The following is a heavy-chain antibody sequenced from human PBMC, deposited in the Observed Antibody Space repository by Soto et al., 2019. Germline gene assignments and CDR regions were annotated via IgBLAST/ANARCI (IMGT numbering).Heavy chain of an antibody. V-gene: IGHV3-33*01. J-gene: IGHJ6*02. CDR2: IWYDGSNR. Sequence: LRLSCAASGFTFSSYGMHWVRQAPGKGLEWVAVIWYDGSNRYYADSVKGRFTISRDNSKNTLYLQMNSLRAEDTAVYYCASYGSGTYIYGMDVWGQGTTVTVSS. CDR3: ASYGSGTYIYGMDV. CDR1: GFTFSSYG. D-gene: IGHD3-10*01.